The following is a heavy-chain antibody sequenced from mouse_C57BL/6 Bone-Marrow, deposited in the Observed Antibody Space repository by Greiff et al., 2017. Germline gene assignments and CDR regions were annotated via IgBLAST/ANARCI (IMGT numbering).Heavy chain of an antibody. Sequence: VQLKESGGGLVKPGGSLKLSCAASGFTFSDYGMHWVRQAPEKGLEWVAYISSGSSTIYYADTVKGRFTISRDNAKNTLFLQMTSLRSEDTAMYYCARAYGYEAMDYWGQGTSVTVSS. CDR3: ARAYGYEAMDY. V-gene: IGHV5-17*01. CDR2: ISSGSSTI. D-gene: IGHD1-1*02. J-gene: IGHJ4*01. CDR1: GFTFSDYG.